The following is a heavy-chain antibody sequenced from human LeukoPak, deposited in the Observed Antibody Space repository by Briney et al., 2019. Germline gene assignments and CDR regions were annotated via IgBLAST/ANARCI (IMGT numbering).Heavy chain of an antibody. V-gene: IGHV4-34*01. D-gene: IGHD3-10*01. CDR3: ARDSITMVRGVQPNIYYYYYYMDV. J-gene: IGHJ6*03. CDR2: IYHSGST. Sequence: SETLSLTCAVYGGSFSGYYWSWIRQPPGKGREGIGSIYHSGSTYYNPSLKSRVPISVDTSKNQFSLKLSSVTAADTAVYYCARDSITMVRGVQPNIYYYYYYMDVWGKGTTVTISS. CDR1: GGSFSGYY.